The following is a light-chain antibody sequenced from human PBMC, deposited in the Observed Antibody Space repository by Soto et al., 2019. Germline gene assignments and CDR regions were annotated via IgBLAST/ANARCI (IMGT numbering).Light chain of an antibody. CDR2: EVN. CDR1: SSDVGGYNF. Sequence: SALTQPPSASGSPGQSVTISCTGTSSDVGGYNFVSWYQQHPGKAPKLMIYEVNKRPSGVPNRFSGSKSGNTASLTVSGLQAEDEADYYCSSNVGNNNRYVFGTGTKVTVL. J-gene: IGLJ1*01. V-gene: IGLV2-8*01. CDR3: SSNVGNNNRYV.